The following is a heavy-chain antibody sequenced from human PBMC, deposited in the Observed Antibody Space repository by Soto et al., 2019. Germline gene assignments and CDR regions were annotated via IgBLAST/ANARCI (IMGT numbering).Heavy chain of an antibody. J-gene: IGHJ4*02. V-gene: IGHV3-33*01. Sequence: QVQLVESGGGVVQPGRSLRLSCAASGFTFYRYGMHWVRHAPGKGLEWVAVIWYDGSEIYYAESVKGRFTISRDNSKNTLYLQMNSLRAEDTAVYYCATGAPADYGVCDHWGQGTLVTVSS. CDR1: GFTFYRYG. D-gene: IGHD4-17*01. CDR2: IWYDGSEI. CDR3: ATGAPADYGVCDH.